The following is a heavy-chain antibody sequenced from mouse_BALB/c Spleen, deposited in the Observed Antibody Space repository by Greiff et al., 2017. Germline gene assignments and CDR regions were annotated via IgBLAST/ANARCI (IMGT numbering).Heavy chain of an antibody. CDR3: AKIYYGNYPAMDY. V-gene: IGHV2-6-7*01. Sequence: VMLVESGPGLVAPSQSLSITCTVSGFSLTGYGVNWVRQPPGKGLEWLGMIWGDGSTDYNSALKSRLSISKDNSKSQVFLKMNSLQTDDTARYYCAKIYYGNYPAMDYWGQGTSVTVSS. J-gene: IGHJ4*01. CDR2: IWGDGST. D-gene: IGHD2-1*01. CDR1: GFSLTGYG.